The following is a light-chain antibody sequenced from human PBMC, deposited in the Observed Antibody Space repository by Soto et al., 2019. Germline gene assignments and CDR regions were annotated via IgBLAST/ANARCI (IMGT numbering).Light chain of an antibody. J-gene: IGKJ1*01. CDR2: AAS. CDR1: QGISRY. Sequence: DIQITQSPSSLSASVGDRVSIICRASQGISRYLNWYQQKPGKAPKFLIYAASILQSGDPSRFSGSGSGTEFTLTISSLKPADFASYYCQQYNTYWTFGQGTKVDIK. CDR3: QQYNTYWT. V-gene: IGKV1-16*01.